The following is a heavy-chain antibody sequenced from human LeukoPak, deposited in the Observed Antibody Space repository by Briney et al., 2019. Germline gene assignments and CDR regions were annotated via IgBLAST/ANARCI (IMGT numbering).Heavy chain of an antibody. CDR2: ISGNSDKT. CDR1: GFTFSFYA. CDR3: VKEKNKYCFNGLDY. J-gene: IGHJ4*02. V-gene: IGHV3-23*01. D-gene: IGHD2-8*01. Sequence: AGGSLRLSCAASGFTFSFYAMNWVRQAPGKGLEWGTSISGNSDKTYYANSVKGRFTISRNNSKNTLYLQMNSMRAAETAVYSCVKEKNKYCFNGLDYWGQGTLVTVSS.